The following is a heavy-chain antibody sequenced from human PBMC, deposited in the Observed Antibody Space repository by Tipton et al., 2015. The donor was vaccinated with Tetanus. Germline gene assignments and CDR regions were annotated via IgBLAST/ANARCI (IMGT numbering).Heavy chain of an antibody. CDR2: IYPGDSDT. D-gene: IGHD2-8*01. V-gene: IGHV5-51*01. J-gene: IGHJ4*02. Sequence: VQLEQSGGEVKKPGESLKISCKGSGYIFNNYWIGWVRQKPGKGLEWMGIIYPGDSDTRYSPSFQGQVTISVDKSINTAYLQRSSLKASDTSMFYCARAHCTDGVCNFDFWGQGALVTVAS. CDR3: ARAHCTDGVCNFDF. CDR1: GYIFNNYW.